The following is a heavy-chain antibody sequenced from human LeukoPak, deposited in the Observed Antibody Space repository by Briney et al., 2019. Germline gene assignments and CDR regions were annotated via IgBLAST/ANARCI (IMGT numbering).Heavy chain of an antibody. Sequence: SETLSLTCTVSGYSIINSGYYWGWIRQPPGKGLEWIGSIYHSGSTYYNPSLKSRVTMSVDTSKNQFSLNLYSVTAADTAVYFCASRYSSGWGDDYWGQGTLVTVSS. D-gene: IGHD6-19*01. CDR1: GYSIINSGYY. V-gene: IGHV4-38-2*02. CDR3: ASRYSSGWGDDY. J-gene: IGHJ4*02. CDR2: IYHSGST.